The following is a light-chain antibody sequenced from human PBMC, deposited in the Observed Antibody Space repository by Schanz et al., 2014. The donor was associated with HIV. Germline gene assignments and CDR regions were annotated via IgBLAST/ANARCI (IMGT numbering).Light chain of an antibody. J-gene: IGKJ4*01. CDR1: QSVSSY. CDR2: DAS. Sequence: EIVLTQSPATLSLSPGERATLSCRASQSVSSYLAWYQQKPGQAPRLLIYDASNRATGIPARFSGSGSGTDFTLTISRLEPEDSAVYYCQQYVTSTRITFGGGTKVEIK. V-gene: IGKV3-11*01. CDR3: QQYVTSTRIT.